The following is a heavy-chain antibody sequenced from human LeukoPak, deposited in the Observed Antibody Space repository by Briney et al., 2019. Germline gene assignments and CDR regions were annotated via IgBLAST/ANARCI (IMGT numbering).Heavy chain of an antibody. CDR2: VIYSGST. V-gene: IGHV4-59*01. J-gene: IGHJ4*02. CDR1: GGSISGYY. D-gene: IGHD3-16*01. Sequence: SESLSLTCTVSGGSISGYYWSWIRQAPGKGLEWIGYVIYSGSTNYNPTLKSRVTISVDMSKNQFSLKLTSVTAADTAVYYCARDVEDDVGVFDYWGQGLLVTVSS. CDR3: ARDVEDDVGVFDY.